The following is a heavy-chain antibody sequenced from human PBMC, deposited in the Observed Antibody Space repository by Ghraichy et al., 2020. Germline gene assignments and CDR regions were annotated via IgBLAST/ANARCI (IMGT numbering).Heavy chain of an antibody. V-gene: IGHV3-23*01. Sequence: GGSLRLSCEASGFTFRSYAMSWVRQPPGKGLESVSGISGSGGGTYFADSVKGRFTISRDNSKNTLYLQMNSLRAEDTAVYYCAKNRGSWYSDCWGQGTLVTVSS. CDR1: GFTFRSYA. CDR3: AKNRGSWYSDC. J-gene: IGHJ4*02. D-gene: IGHD6-13*01. CDR2: ISGSGGGT.